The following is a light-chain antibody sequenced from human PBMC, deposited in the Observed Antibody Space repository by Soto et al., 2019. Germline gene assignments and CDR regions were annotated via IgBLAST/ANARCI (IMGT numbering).Light chain of an antibody. V-gene: IGKV3-15*01. CDR2: DAS. CDR1: QSVSSS. J-gene: IGKJ1*01. Sequence: FVLPQSPGTLSLSPGPRATLSCRATQSVSSSYAAWHQQKPGQPPRLLNYDASTRATGIPARFSGSGSGTEFTLTISRQQAEDYAVYYCQQYNDWWTFGQGTKVDIK. CDR3: QQYNDWWT.